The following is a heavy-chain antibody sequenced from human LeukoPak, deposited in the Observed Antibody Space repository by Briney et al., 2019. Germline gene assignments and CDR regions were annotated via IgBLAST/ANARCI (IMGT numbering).Heavy chain of an antibody. D-gene: IGHD2-2*01. J-gene: IGHJ3*02. CDR2: ISSSSSYI. CDR3: ARPPGYCSSTSCYAFDI. V-gene: IGHV3-21*01. CDR1: GFTFSSYS. Sequence: GGSLRLSCAASGFTFSSYSMNWVRQAPGKGLEWVSSISSSSSYIYYADSVKGRFTISRDNAKNSMYLQMNSLRAEDTAVYYCARPPGYCSSTSCYAFDIWGQGTMVTVSS.